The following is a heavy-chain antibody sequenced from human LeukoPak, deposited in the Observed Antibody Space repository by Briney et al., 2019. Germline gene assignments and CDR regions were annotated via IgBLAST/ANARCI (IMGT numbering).Heavy chain of an antibody. CDR3: ARGGYYDSSGYYY. J-gene: IGHJ4*02. Sequence: RSSETLSLTCTVSGGSISSGDYYWSWIRQPPGKGLEWIGYIYYSGSTYYNPSLKSRVTISVDTSKSQFSLKLSSVTAADTAVYYCARGGYYDSSGYYYWGQGTLVTVSS. CDR2: IYYSGST. D-gene: IGHD3-22*01. CDR1: GGSISSGDYY. V-gene: IGHV4-30-4*08.